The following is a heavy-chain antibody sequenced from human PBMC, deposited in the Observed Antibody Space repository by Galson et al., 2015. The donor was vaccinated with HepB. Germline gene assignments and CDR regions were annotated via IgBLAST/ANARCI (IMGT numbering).Heavy chain of an antibody. V-gene: IGHV3-23*01. CDR1: GFSFSNYA. Sequence: SLRLSCAASGFSFSNYAMSWARQAPGRGLEWVSSINNGGVNTYYPDSLKGRFTISRDNFQNTLYLQINSLRAEDTAVYYCTKVWVEMNMAFDIWGQGTMVTVSS. CDR3: TKVWVEMNMAFDI. D-gene: IGHD2/OR15-2a*01. CDR2: INNGGVNT. J-gene: IGHJ3*02.